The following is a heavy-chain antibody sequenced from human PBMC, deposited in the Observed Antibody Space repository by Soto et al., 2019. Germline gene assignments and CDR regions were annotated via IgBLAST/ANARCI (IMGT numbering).Heavy chain of an antibody. Sequence: SETLSLTCTVSGGSINSAGHSWGWVRQSPGKGLEWIGYSYHSGSSYYNPSLQSRVTISVDRSKAQFYLTPTSVTAADTALYYCTKSGGGYVNSGYYGGDYDSWGRGTLVTVSS. CDR3: TKSGGGYVNSGYYGGDYDS. CDR2: SYHSGSS. J-gene: IGHJ4*02. V-gene: IGHV4-30-2*02. D-gene: IGHD3-22*01. CDR1: GGSINSAGHS.